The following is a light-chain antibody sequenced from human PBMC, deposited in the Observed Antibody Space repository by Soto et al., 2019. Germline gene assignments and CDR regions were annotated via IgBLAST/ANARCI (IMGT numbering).Light chain of an antibody. V-gene: IGKV3-15*01. CDR2: GAS. J-gene: IGKJ1*01. Sequence: EIVMMQSPADLSISPGERATLSCRASQTVSSNLAWYQQKPGQAPRLLIYGASTRPTGIPARFSGSGSGTEFTLTISSLQSEDFAVYYCQQYNNWPRTFAQGT. CDR1: QTVSSN. CDR3: QQYNNWPRT.